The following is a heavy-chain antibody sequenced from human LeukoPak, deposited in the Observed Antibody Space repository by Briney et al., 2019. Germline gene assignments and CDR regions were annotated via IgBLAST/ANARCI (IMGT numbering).Heavy chain of an antibody. D-gene: IGHD3-10*01. V-gene: IGHV1-46*03. J-gene: IGHJ6*02. CDR3: ARMVRGDGYGMDV. Sequence: ASVKVSCKASGYTFTSYYMHWVRQAPGQGLEWMGIINPSGGSTSYAQKFQGRVTMTRDTSTSTVYMELSRLRSEDTAVYYCARMVRGDGYGMDVWGQGTTVTVSS. CDR1: GYTFTSYY. CDR2: INPSGGST.